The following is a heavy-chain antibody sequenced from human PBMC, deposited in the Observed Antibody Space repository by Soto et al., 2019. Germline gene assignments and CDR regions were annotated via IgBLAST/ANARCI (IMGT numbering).Heavy chain of an antibody. Sequence: GGSLRLSCAASGFTFSSYGMHWVRQAPGKGLEWVAVIWYDGSNKYYADSVKGRFTISRDNSKNTLYLQMNSLRAEDTAVYYCARDRFAWQLVRTTQYFDYWGEGTLVTVSS. CDR3: ARDRFAWQLVRTTQYFDY. CDR1: GFTFSSYG. J-gene: IGHJ4*02. D-gene: IGHD6-6*01. V-gene: IGHV3-33*01. CDR2: IWYDGSNK.